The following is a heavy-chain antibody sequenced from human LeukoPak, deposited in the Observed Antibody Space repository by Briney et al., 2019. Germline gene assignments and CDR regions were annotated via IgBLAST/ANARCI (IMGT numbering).Heavy chain of an antibody. V-gene: IGHV4-38-2*01. CDR3: ARSSYSGNNWFDP. CDR2: IYHSGST. CDR1: GYSISSGYY. J-gene: IGHJ5*02. D-gene: IGHD1-26*01. Sequence: PSETLSLTCAVSGYSISSGYYWGWIRPPPGKGLEWIGIIYHSGSTYYNPSLKSRVTISVGTSKNHFSLKLSSVTAADTAVYYCARSSYSGNNWFDPWGQGTLVTVSS.